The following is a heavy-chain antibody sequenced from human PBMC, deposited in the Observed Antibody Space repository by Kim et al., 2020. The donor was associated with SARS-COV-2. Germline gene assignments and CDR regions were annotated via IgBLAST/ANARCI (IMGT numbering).Heavy chain of an antibody. CDR2: IYYSGST. CDR1: GGSISSSSYY. CDR3: ARLDHSRHYYYYGMDV. J-gene: IGHJ6*02. Sequence: SETLSLTCTVSGGSISSSSYYWGWIRQPPGKGLEWIGSIYYSGSTYYNPSLKSRVTISVDTSKNQFSLKLSSVTAADTAVYYCARLDHSRHYYYYGMDVWGQGTTVTVSS. V-gene: IGHV4-39*01. D-gene: IGHD6-13*01.